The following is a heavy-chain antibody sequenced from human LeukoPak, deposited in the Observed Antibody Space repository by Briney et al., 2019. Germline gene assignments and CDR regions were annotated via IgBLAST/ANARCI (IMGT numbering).Heavy chain of an antibody. CDR1: GYTFTSYA. Sequence: ASVKVSCKASGYTFTSYAMHWVRQAPGQRLEWMGWVNAGNGNTKYSQKFQGRVTITRDTSASTAYMELSSLRSEDTAVYYCARGYYDILTAWYYYAVDVWGQGTTVTVSS. V-gene: IGHV1-3*01. CDR2: VNAGNGNT. D-gene: IGHD3-9*01. CDR3: ARGYYDILTAWYYYAVDV. J-gene: IGHJ6*02.